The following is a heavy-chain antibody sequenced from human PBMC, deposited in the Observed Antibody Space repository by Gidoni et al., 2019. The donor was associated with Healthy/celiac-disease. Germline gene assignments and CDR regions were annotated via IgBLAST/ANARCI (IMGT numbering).Heavy chain of an antibody. Sequence: QVQLQQWGAGLLKPSETLSLTCAVYGGSFSGYYWSWIRQPPGKGLEWIGEINHSGSTNYNPSLKSRVTISVDTSKNQFSLKLSSVTAADTAVYYCARGRSPPYYYDSSGYPHYYYGMDVWGQGTTVTVSS. CDR1: GGSFSGYY. J-gene: IGHJ6*02. CDR2: INHSGST. D-gene: IGHD3-22*01. V-gene: IGHV4-34*01. CDR3: ARGRSPPYYYDSSGYPHYYYGMDV.